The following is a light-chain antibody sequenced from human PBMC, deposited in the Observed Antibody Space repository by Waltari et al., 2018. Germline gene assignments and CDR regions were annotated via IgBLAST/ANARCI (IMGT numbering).Light chain of an antibody. J-gene: IGLJ2*01. CDR2: EFS. V-gene: IGLV2-23*02. CDR3: CSYACSSTVV. Sequence: QSALTQPASVAGSPRQSITISCTGTSSDVGRYHLVSWYQQQLGKAPNLMIYEFSKRPSGVSNRFSGSKTGNTASLTISGRQAEDDADYYCCSYACSSTVVFCGVTKLTFL. CDR1: SSDVGRYHL.